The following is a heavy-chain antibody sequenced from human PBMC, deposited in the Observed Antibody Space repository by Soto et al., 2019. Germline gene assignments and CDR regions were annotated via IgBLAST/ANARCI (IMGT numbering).Heavy chain of an antibody. Sequence: QVHLVQSGAEVRKPGASVKVSCKASGYTFSSYAMHWVRQAPGQRLEWMGWINAGYGNTKSSQKFQDRVTISRDTSASTGYMELTSLSSEDTAVYYCARDTGDGTFVFWGQGTLVTVSS. CDR2: INAGYGNT. V-gene: IGHV1-3*01. CDR1: GYTFSSYA. CDR3: ARDTGDGTFVF. D-gene: IGHD7-27*01. J-gene: IGHJ4*02.